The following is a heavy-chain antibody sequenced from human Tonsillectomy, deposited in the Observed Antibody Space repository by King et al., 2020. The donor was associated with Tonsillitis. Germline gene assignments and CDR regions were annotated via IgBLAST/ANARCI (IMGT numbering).Heavy chain of an antibody. Sequence: QLQESGPRLVKPSGTLSLTCAVSGGSVSSINWWSWVRQPPGKGLEWIGEIFHSGRTTYNPSLESRVTISVDKSKNQFSLYLTSVTAADTAVYYCASSPTPYYFDLWGRGTLVTVSS. D-gene: IGHD6-6*01. CDR3: ASSPTPYYFDL. CDR2: IFHSGRT. V-gene: IGHV4-4*02. J-gene: IGHJ4*02. CDR1: GGSVSSINW.